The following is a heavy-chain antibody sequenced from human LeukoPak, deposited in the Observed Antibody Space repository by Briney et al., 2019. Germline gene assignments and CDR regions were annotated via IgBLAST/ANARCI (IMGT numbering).Heavy chain of an antibody. J-gene: IGHJ5*02. CDR1: GFSLSSYA. Sequence: GGSLRLSCAASGFSLSSYAMSWVRQAPGKGLEWVSAISSTDAGTYHADSVRGRFTISRDNSKNTLYLQMNSLRAEDTAVYYCARDSKWFGEFDPWGQGTLVTVSS. V-gene: IGHV3-23*01. CDR2: ISSTDAGT. D-gene: IGHD3-10*01. CDR3: ARDSKWFGEFDP.